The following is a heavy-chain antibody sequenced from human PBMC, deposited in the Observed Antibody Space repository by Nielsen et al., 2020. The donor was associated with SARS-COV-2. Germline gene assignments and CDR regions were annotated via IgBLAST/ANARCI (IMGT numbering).Heavy chain of an antibody. CDR2: ISSSSSTI. CDR1: GFTFSDYY. D-gene: IGHD7-27*01. J-gene: IGHJ6*02. V-gene: IGHV3-11*04. Sequence: GESLKISCAASGFTFSDYYMSWIRQAPGKGLEWVSYISSSSSTIYYADSVKGRFTISRDNAKNSLYLQMNSLRDEDTAVYYCARDLGLGRKTYYYYYGMDVWGQGTTVTVSS. CDR3: ARDLGLGRKTYYYYYGMDV.